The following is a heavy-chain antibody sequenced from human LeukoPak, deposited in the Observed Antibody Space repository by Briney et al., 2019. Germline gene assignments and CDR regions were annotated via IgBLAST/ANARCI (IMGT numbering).Heavy chain of an antibody. Sequence: GGSLRLSCAASGFTFSSYAMHWVRQAPGKGLEWVAVISYDGSNKYYADSVKGRFTISRDNSKNTLYLQMNSLRAEDTAVYYCARGSAPHYFDYWGQGTLVTVSS. CDR2: ISYDGSNK. CDR3: ARGSAPHYFDY. CDR1: GFTFSSYA. J-gene: IGHJ4*02. V-gene: IGHV3-30-3*01. D-gene: IGHD2-15*01.